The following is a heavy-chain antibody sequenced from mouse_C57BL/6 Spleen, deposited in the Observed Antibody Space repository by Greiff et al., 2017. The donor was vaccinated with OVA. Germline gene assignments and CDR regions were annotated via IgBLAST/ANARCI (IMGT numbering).Heavy chain of an antibody. CDR3: AMGRGVFDD. J-gene: IGHJ2*01. CDR1: GYTFTDYN. CDR2: INPNNGGT. D-gene: IGHD4-1*01. Sequence: VQLKQSGPELVKPGASVKMSCKASGYTFTDYNMHWVKQSHGKSLEWIGYINPNNGGTRYNQKFKGKATLTVNKSSSTAYMELRSLTSEDSAVYYCAMGRGVFDDWGQGTTLTVSS. V-gene: IGHV1-22*01.